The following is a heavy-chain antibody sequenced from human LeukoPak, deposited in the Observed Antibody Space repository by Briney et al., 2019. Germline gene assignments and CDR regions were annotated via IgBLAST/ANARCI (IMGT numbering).Heavy chain of an antibody. CDR1: GHTLSSLD. Sequence: GASVKVSCKASGHTLSSLDINWVRQATGQGLEWMGWMSLKSGNTGYAQKFQGRVTMTRNTSISTAYMELSSLRSEDTAVYYCARVSTGYSRPSVAGLGYWGQGTLVTVSS. V-gene: IGHV1-8*01. CDR3: ARVSTGYSRPSVAGLGY. D-gene: IGHD3-22*01. CDR2: MSLKSGNT. J-gene: IGHJ4*02.